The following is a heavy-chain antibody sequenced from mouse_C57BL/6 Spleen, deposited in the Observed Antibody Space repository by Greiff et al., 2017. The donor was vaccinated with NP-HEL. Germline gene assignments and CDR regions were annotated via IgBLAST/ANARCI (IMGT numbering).Heavy chain of an antibody. CDR1: GFTFSDYG. Sequence: EVQGVESGGGLVKPGGSLKLSCAASGFTFSDYGMHWVRQAPEKGLEWVAYISSGSSTIYYADTVKGRFTISRDNAKNTLFLQMTSVRSEDTAMYYCARGRLRDYAMDYWGQGTSVTVSS. CDR2: ISSGSSTI. J-gene: IGHJ4*01. CDR3: ARGRLRDYAMDY. D-gene: IGHD2-2*01. V-gene: IGHV5-17*01.